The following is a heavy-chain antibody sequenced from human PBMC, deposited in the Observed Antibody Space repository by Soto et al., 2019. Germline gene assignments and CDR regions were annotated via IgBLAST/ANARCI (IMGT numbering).Heavy chain of an antibody. Sequence: SETLSLTCTVSNAPVDSSTYTWGWVRQPPGKGLEWIGEAHHSGRTNYNPSLKSRVTISVDKSKNHFSLKLSSVTAADTAVYYCAREGALLYGGNPDYYYTVGVWGQGTTVTVSS. V-gene: IGHV4-39*07. CDR2: AHHSGRT. CDR3: AREGALLYGGNPDYYYTVGV. CDR1: NAPVDSSTYT. J-gene: IGHJ6*02. D-gene: IGHD4-17*01.